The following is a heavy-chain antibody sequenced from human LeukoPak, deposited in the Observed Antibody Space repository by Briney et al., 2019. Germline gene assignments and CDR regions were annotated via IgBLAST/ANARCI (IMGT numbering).Heavy chain of an antibody. CDR2: VHLDGRT. D-gene: IGHD3-3*01. Sequence: PSETLSLTCDVSAGSVTSTNWWPWVRQPPGKGLEWIGEVHLDGRTNYNPSLKSRLIMSVDLPENHISLKLTSVTAADTAVYYCASEGGFYRPLAYSGEGTLVTVSS. CDR1: AGSVTSTNW. V-gene: IGHV4-4*02. J-gene: IGHJ4*02. CDR3: ASEGGFYRPLAY.